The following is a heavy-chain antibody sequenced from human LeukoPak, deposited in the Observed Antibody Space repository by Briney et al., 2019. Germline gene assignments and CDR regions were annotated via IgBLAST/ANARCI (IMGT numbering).Heavy chain of an antibody. CDR3: ARDVYYGMDV. CDR1: VGSISTYY. J-gene: IGHJ6*02. Sequence: SETLSLTCTVSVGSISTYYWSWIRQPPGKGLEWFGYIYCSGSTNYNPSLKSRVTISVDTSRNQFSRKLSSVTAADTAMYYCARDVYYGMDVWGQGTTVTVSS. V-gene: IGHV4-59*01. CDR2: IYCSGST.